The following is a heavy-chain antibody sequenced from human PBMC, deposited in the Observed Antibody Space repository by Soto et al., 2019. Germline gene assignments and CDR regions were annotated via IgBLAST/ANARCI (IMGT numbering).Heavy chain of an antibody. J-gene: IGHJ4*02. CDR3: ASNDTNWNYCDY. CDR1: GYTFTSYW. V-gene: IGHV5-51*01. CDR2: IYPADSDT. D-gene: IGHD1-1*01. Sequence: GESLKISCKGFGYTFTSYWIGWVRQMPGKGLEWMGIIYPADSDTRYSPSLQGQVTISADKSISTAYLQWSSLKASDTAMYYCASNDTNWNYCDYWGQGTLVTVSS.